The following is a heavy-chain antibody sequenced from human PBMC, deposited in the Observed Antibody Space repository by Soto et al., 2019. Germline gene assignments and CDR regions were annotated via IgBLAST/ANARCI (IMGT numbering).Heavy chain of an antibody. CDR3: ARDYYESGGYFDC. CDR1: GDNVSINSAA. Sequence: QTLSPTCGISGDNVSINSAAWNWIRQSPSRCLEWLGRTYYRSKWNTDYAVSVNSRITISPDTSKNQFSLQLKSVTPEDTGVYYCARDYYESGGYFDCWGQGNLVTVSS. V-gene: IGHV6-1*01. J-gene: IGHJ4*02. D-gene: IGHD3-22*01. CDR2: TYYRSKWNT.